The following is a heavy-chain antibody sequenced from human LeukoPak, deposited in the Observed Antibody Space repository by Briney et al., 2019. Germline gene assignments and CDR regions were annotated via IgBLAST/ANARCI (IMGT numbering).Heavy chain of an antibody. CDR1: GDTVSSNTAA. J-gene: IGHJ6*02. Sequence: SQTLSLTCAISGDTVSSNTAAWNWIRQSPSRGLEWLGRTYYRSKWNTDYAASVQNRITINPDTSTNQFSLQLKSASPEDTAVYYCSRQRSTSTYYFGLDVWGQGTTVTVSS. D-gene: IGHD6-13*01. V-gene: IGHV6-1*01. CDR2: TYYRSKWNT. CDR3: SRQRSTSTYYFGLDV.